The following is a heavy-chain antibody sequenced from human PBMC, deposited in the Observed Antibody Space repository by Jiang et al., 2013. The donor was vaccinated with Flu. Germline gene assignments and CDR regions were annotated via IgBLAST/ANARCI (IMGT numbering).Heavy chain of an antibody. CDR3: ARDSVYDSGIHDAFDI. D-gene: IGHD5/OR15-5a*01. J-gene: IGHJ3*02. CDR1: GYTFTSYG. CDR2: ISAKNGNT. Sequence: SGAEVKKPGSSVKVSCKASGYTFTSYGISWVRQAPGQGLEWMGWISAKNGNTNYVQKLQGRVIMTTDTSTSTAYMELRSLRSDDTAVYYCARDSVYDSGIHDAFDIWAKGQWSPSLQ. V-gene: IGHV1-18*04.